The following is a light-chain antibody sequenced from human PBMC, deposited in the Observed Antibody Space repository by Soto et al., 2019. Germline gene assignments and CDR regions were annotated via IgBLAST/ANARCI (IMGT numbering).Light chain of an antibody. CDR3: QQYGSSPWT. J-gene: IGKJ1*01. CDR1: QSITSSY. V-gene: IGKV3-20*01. Sequence: EILLTQSPGALSLSPGESATLSCRASQSITSSYLAWYQQKPGQTPRLLIYGASSRATGIPDRFSGSGSGTDFTLTISRLEPEDFAVFYCQQYGSSPWTFGQGTKVDIK. CDR2: GAS.